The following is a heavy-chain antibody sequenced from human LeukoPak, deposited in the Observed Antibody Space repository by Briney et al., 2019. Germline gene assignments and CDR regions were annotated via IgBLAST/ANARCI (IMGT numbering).Heavy chain of an antibody. CDR3: ATYRSSWLQQFNWFDP. CDR2: IYYSGST. V-gene: IGHV4-59*08. D-gene: IGHD6-13*01. CDR1: GGSISSYY. J-gene: IGHJ5*02. Sequence: SETLSLTCTVSGGSISSYYWSWIRQPPGKGLEWIGYIYYSGSTNYNPSLKSRVTISVDTSKNQFSLKLSSVTAADTAVYYCATYRSSWLQQFNWFDPWGQGTLVTVSS.